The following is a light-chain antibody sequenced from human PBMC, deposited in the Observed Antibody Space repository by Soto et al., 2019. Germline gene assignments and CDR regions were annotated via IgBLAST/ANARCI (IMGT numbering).Light chain of an antibody. Sequence: DIHITHCPSTLSASLGGRLALTCRPSDNIVHWVAWYQQKPGKAPKLLIYKAANLADEVPSRFAGSGSGTDFTLTITRLQTDDFATYYCKHYNSFSRTFGKGTKVDIK. CDR3: KHYNSFSRT. J-gene: IGKJ1*01. V-gene: IGKV1-5*03. CDR2: KAA. CDR1: DNIVHW.